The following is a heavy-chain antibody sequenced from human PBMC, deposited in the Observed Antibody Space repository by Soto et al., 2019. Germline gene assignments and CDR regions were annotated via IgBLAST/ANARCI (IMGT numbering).Heavy chain of an antibody. CDR1: GGSFSDFH. Sequence: QVQLQQWGAGLLKPSETLSLTCAVYGGSFSDFHWSWIRQPPGKGLEWSGEIHHRGNTNYNPSLRSRVTMSVDTSQNQFSLKMTSVTAADTAVYYCARTHYSMDVWDKGTTVTVSS. CDR3: ARTHYSMDV. V-gene: IGHV4-34*01. J-gene: IGHJ6*03. CDR2: IHHRGNT.